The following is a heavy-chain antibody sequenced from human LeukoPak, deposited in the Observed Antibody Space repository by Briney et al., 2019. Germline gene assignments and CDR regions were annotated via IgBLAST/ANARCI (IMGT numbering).Heavy chain of an antibody. CDR2: MKPNSGNT. Sequence: ASVKVSCKASGYTFTNYDINWVRQATGQGLEWMGYMKPNSGNTGYAQKFQGRVTMTRDTSISTAYMELSSLTSEDTAVYYCARVNCGGDCYGYFDYWGQGTLVTVSS. V-gene: IGHV1-8*01. CDR3: ARVNCGGDCYGYFDY. J-gene: IGHJ4*02. D-gene: IGHD2-21*01. CDR1: GYTFTNYD.